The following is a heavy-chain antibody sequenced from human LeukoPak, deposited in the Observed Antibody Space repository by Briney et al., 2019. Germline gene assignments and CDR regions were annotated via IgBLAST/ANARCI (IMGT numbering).Heavy chain of an antibody. CDR3: ARSGDSKALDFDY. V-gene: IGHV1-3*01. Sequence: GASVKVSCKVSGYTFTSYAMHWVRQAPGQRLEWMGWINAGNGNTKYSQKFQGRVTITRDTSASTAYMELSSLRSEDTAVYYCARSGDSKALDFDYWGQGTLVTVSS. D-gene: IGHD4-17*01. CDR2: INAGNGNT. J-gene: IGHJ4*02. CDR1: GYTFTSYA.